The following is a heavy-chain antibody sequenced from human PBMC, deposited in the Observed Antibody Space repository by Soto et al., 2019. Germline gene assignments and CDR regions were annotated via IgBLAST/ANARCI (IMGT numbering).Heavy chain of an antibody. CDR1: GGTFSSYA. J-gene: IGHJ5*02. CDR2: IIPIFGTA. CDR3: ARDNGNDFWSGYYTGVYWFDP. V-gene: IGHV1-69*01. D-gene: IGHD3-3*01. Sequence: QVQLVQSGAEVKKPGSSVKVSCKSSGGTFSSYAISWVRQAPGQGLEWMGGIIPIFGTANYAQKFQGRVTITADESTSTAYMELSSLRSEDTAVYYCARDNGNDFWSGYYTGVYWFDPWGQGPLVTVSS.